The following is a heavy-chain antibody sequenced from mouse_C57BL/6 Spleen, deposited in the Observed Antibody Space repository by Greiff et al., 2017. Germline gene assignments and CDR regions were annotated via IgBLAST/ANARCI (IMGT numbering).Heavy chain of an antibody. CDR1: GFNIKDYY. CDR3: TTKGVVDTPFAY. CDR2: IDPEDGDT. D-gene: IGHD1-1*01. Sequence: VQLQQSGAELVRPGASVKLSCTASGFNIKDYYMHWVKQRPEQGLEWIGRIDPEDGDTEYAPKFPGKATMTADTSSNTAYLQLSSLTSEDTAVYYCTTKGVVDTPFAYWGQGTLVTVSA. V-gene: IGHV14-1*01. J-gene: IGHJ3*01.